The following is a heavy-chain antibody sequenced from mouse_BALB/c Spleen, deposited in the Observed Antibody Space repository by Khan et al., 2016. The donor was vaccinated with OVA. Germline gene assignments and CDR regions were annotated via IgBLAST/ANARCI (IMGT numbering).Heavy chain of an antibody. J-gene: IGHJ2*01. CDR3: GRGRITTGYVEY. D-gene: IGHD1-3*01. Sequence: VQLQQSGTELARPGASVNLSCKASGYTFTGYWMQWVKQRPGQGLEWIGAIYPGDGNTRYTQKFKGKATLTADKSSSTPYMQLSSLASEDSAVYYCGRGRITTGYVEYWGQGTTLTVSS. CDR2: IYPGDGNT. CDR1: GYTFTGYW. V-gene: IGHV1-87*01.